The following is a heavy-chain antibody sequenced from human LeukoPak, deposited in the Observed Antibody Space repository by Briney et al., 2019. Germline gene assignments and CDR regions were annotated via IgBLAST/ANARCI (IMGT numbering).Heavy chain of an antibody. D-gene: IGHD3-22*01. CDR2: IIPIFGTA. V-gene: IGHV1-69*06. Sequence: SVKVSCKASGYTFTSYGISWVRQAPGQGLEWMGGIIPIFGTAKYAQKFQGRVTIIADKSTGTVYMELSSLRSEDTAVYYCARGPYYYDGSGYPVYFDYWGQGTLVTVSS. CDR3: ARGPYYYDGSGYPVYFDY. CDR1: GYTFTSYG. J-gene: IGHJ4*02.